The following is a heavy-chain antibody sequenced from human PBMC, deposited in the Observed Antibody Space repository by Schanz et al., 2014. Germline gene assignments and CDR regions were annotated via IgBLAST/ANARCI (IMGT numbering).Heavy chain of an antibody. CDR3: AKGKSEVRGIILDY. Sequence: EMQLLESGGGLAQPGGSPRLSCAASGFKFTDYAMTWVRQAPGKGLEWVATISGSSENTYYADSVKGRVTISRDNSRNTLFLQMRNLRADDTALYYCAKGKSEVRGIILDYWGQGTMXVVSS. V-gene: IGHV3-23*01. CDR1: GFKFTDYA. CDR2: ISGSSENT. J-gene: IGHJ4*02. D-gene: IGHD3-10*01.